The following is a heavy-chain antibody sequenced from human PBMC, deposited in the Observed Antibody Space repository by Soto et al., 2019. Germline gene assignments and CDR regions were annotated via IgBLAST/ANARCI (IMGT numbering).Heavy chain of an antibody. V-gene: IGHV3-23*01. CDR3: ARAQAPQYQLPILGYYYYGMDV. CDR2: ISGSGGST. J-gene: IGHJ6*02. D-gene: IGHD2-2*01. CDR1: GFTFSSYA. Sequence: GGSLRLSCAASGFTFSSYAMSWVRQAPGKGLEWVSAISGSGGSTYYADSVKGRFTISRDNSKNTLYLQMNSLRAEDTAVYYCARAQAPQYQLPILGYYYYGMDVRGQGTTVTVSS.